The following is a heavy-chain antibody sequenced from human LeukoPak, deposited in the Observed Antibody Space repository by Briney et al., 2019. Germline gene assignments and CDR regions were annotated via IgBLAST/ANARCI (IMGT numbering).Heavy chain of an antibody. CDR2: IYHSGST. D-gene: IGHD3-22*01. Sequence: SETLSLTCAVYGGSFSGYYWSWIRQPPGKGLEWIGTIYHSGSTYYNASLKGRVTILVDTSKNQFSLKFNSVTAADTAVYFCARVGIVLVTGSNWVDPWGQGTLVTVSS. CDR1: GGSFSGYY. J-gene: IGHJ5*02. V-gene: IGHV4-34*01. CDR3: ARVGIVLVTGSNWVDP.